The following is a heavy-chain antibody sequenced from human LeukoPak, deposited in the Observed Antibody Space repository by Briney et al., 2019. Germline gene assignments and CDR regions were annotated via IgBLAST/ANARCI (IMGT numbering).Heavy chain of an antibody. CDR3: ARVDSSGWYGLGNYYYMDV. CDR2: TGST. D-gene: IGHD6-19*01. Sequence: TGSTNYNPSLKSRVTISVDTSKNQFSLKLSSVTAADTAVYFCARVDSSGWYGLGNYYYMDVWGKGTTVTASS. V-gene: IGHV4-59*01. J-gene: IGHJ6*03.